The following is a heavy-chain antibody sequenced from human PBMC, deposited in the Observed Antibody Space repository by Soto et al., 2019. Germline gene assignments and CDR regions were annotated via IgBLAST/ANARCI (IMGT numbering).Heavy chain of an antibody. V-gene: IGHV3-23*01. CDR3: AKDMYGGTTSFDY. Sequence: GGSLRLSCAASGFTFSSYAMSWVRQAPGKGLEWVSTINDSGGSTYYADSVKGRFTISRDNSKNTLYLQMNSLRAEDTAVYYCAKDMYGGTTSFDYWGQGTLVTVSS. D-gene: IGHD1-7*01. J-gene: IGHJ4*02. CDR2: INDSGGST. CDR1: GFTFSSYA.